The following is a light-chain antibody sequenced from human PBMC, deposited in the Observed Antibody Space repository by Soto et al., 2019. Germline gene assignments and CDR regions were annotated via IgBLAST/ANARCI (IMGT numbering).Light chain of an antibody. CDR1: SSDVGAYNY. CDR3: FSFTTDWTHV. V-gene: IGLV2-14*01. CDR2: EVS. Sequence: QSVLTQPASVSGSPGQSITISCTGTSSDVGAYNYVSWFQHHPGKAPTLIISEVSNRPSGVSNRFSGSKSGNAASLTISGLQAEDEADYFCFSFTTDWTHVFGTGTKLTVL. J-gene: IGLJ1*01.